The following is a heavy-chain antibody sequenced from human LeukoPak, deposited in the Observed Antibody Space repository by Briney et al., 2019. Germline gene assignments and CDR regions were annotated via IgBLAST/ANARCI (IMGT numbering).Heavy chain of an antibody. J-gene: IGHJ2*01. Sequence: PSGTLSLTCTVSGGSISSYYWSWIRQPPGKGLEWIGYIYYSGSTNYNPSLKSRVTISVDTSKNQFSLKLTSVTAADTAVYYCARHGYSSGSGYFDLWGRGTLVTVSS. V-gene: IGHV4-59*08. CDR1: GGSISSYY. D-gene: IGHD5-18*01. CDR2: IYYSGST. CDR3: ARHGYSSGSGYFDL.